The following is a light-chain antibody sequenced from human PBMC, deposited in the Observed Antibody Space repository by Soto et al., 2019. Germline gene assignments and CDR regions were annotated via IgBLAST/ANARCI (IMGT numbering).Light chain of an antibody. V-gene: IGKV3-20*01. Sequence: ELTQSPGTLSLSPGERATLFCRSCQGVSRSHLAWYQQKCGQASRLLSCVTSTSATGIPDRFSGSGSGTDFTLTISSLEPEDFAVYHCQQYGASPWTFGQGTTVDIK. CDR2: VTS. CDR1: QGVSRSH. J-gene: IGKJ1*01. CDR3: QQYGASPWT.